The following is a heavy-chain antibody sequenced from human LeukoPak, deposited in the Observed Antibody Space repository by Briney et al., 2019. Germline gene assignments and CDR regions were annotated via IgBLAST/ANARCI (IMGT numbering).Heavy chain of an antibody. D-gene: IGHD3-10*01. Sequence: SETLSLTCAVYGGSFSGYYWSWIRQPPGKGLEWIGYIYYSGSTYYNPSLKSRVTISVDTSKNQFSLKLSSVTAADTAVYYCARSRYGSGSPYFDYWGQGTLVTVSS. CDR1: GGSFSGYY. J-gene: IGHJ4*02. V-gene: IGHV4-34*09. CDR2: IYYSGST. CDR3: ARSRYGSGSPYFDY.